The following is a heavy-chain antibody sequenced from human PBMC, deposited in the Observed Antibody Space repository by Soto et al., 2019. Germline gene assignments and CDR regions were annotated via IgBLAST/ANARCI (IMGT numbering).Heavy chain of an antibody. CDR3: AKDDCSSPSCLNY. V-gene: IGHV3-33*03. Sequence: QVQLVESGGGVVQPGRSLRLSCVASGFTFSNYGMHWVRQAPGRGLEWVAAIQFDGSKEYYTDSVTGRFTISRDNSENTVHMQINSLRAEDTAVYYCAKDDCSSPSCLNYWGQGTLVTVSS. CDR1: GFTFSNYG. D-gene: IGHD2-2*01. J-gene: IGHJ4*02. CDR2: IQFDGSKE.